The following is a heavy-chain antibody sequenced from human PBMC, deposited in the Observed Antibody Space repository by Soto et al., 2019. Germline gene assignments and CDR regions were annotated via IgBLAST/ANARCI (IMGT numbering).Heavy chain of an antibody. J-gene: IGHJ4*02. CDR2: IYYSGST. CDR1: GGSISSGGYY. CDR3: ARVPDRYDSSGYFDY. Sequence: SETLSLTCTVSGGSISSGGYYWSWIRQHPGKGLEWIGYIYYSGSTYYNPSLKSRVTISVDTSKNQFSLKLSSVTAADTAVYYCARVPDRYDSSGYFDYWGQGTLVTVSS. D-gene: IGHD3-22*01. V-gene: IGHV4-31*03.